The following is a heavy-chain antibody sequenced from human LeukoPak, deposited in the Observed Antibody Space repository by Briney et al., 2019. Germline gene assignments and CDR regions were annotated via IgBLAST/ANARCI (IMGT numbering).Heavy chain of an antibody. CDR1: GGSISSGGYY. V-gene: IGHV4-31*03. D-gene: IGHD3-16*01. J-gene: IGHJ6*02. Sequence: SETLSLTCTVSGGSISSGGYYWSWIRQPPGKGLEWIGYIYYSGSTYYNPSLMSRVTMSVDTSKNQFSLKLSSVTAADTAVYYCARDLPGGDGIDVWGQGTTVTVSS. CDR3: ARDLPGGDGIDV. CDR2: IYYSGST.